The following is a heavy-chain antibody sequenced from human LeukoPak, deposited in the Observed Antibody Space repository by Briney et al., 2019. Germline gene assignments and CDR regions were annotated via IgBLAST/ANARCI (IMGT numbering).Heavy chain of an antibody. CDR2: ISYDGSNK. D-gene: IGHD6-13*01. V-gene: IGHV3-30*04. J-gene: IGHJ4*02. Sequence: GGSLRLSCAASGFTFSSYAMHWVRQAPGKGLEWVAVISYDGSNKYYADSVKGRFTISRDNSKNTLYLQMNSLRAEDTAVYYCARGFSVAAAGTGLYWGQGTLVTVSS. CDR3: ARGFSVAAAGTGLY. CDR1: GFTFSSYA.